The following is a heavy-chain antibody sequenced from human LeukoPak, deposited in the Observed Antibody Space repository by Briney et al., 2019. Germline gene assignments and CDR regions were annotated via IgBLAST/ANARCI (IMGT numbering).Heavy chain of an antibody. J-gene: IGHJ5*02. CDR2: SIPIFATA. V-gene: IGHV1-69*05. CDR1: GGTVSSYA. CDR3: ARGYCSSTSCYTMDHWFDP. Sequence: ASVKVSCKASGGTVSSYAISWMRQAPGQGLEWMGGSIPIFATANYAQKFQGRVTITTDESTRTAYMELSSLRSEDTAVYYCARGYCSSTSCYTMDHWFDPWGQGTLVTVSS. D-gene: IGHD2-2*02.